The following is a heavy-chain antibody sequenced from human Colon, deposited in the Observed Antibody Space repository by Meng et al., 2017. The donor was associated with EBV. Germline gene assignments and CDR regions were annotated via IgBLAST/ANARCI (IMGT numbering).Heavy chain of an antibody. Sequence: PVLLKSAAALSLTCTISCASMASTSSCWGWVRQPPVKGLEWIGSIYYRGSTNSNPSLKSRISMSVDMSKTQFSLKVNSVTAADTAIYYCVISSHNWGQGTLVTVSS. V-gene: IGHV4-39*07. J-gene: IGHJ4*02. CDR1: CASMASTSSC. CDR3: VISSHN. D-gene: IGHD3-3*02. CDR2: IYYRGST.